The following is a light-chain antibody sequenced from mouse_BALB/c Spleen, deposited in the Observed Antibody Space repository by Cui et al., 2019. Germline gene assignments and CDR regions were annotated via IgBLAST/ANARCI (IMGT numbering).Light chain of an antibody. Sequence: DIQMNQSPSSLSASLGDTITITCHASQNINVWLSWYQQKPGNIPKLLIYKASNLHTGVPSRFSGSGSRTGFTLTISGLQPEDIATYYCQQGQSYPRTFGGGTKLEI. CDR3: QQGQSYPRT. J-gene: IGKJ1*01. V-gene: IGKV10-94*01. CDR1: QNINVW. CDR2: KAS.